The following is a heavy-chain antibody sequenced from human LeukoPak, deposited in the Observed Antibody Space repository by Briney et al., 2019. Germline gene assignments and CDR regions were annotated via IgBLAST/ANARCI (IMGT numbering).Heavy chain of an antibody. CDR2: ISYDGSNK. D-gene: IGHD4-17*01. Sequence: QPGGSLRLSCAASGFTFSSYGMHWVRQAPGKGLEWVAVISYDGSNKYYADSVKGRFTISRDNSKNTLYLQMNSLRAEDTAVYYCAKPENDYGDYFVYWGQGTLVTVSS. CDR1: GFTFSSYG. V-gene: IGHV3-30*18. CDR3: AKPENDYGDYFVY. J-gene: IGHJ4*02.